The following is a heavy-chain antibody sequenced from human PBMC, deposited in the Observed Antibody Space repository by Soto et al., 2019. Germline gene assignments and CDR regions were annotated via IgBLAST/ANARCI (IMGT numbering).Heavy chain of an antibody. V-gene: IGHV1-69*01. CDR3: ARGGAGYCSGGSCYLGDY. Sequence: QVQLVQSGAEVKKPGSSMKVSCKASGGTFSSYAISWVRQAPGQGLEWMGGIIPIFGTANYAQKFQGRVTITADESTSTAYMELSSLRSEDTAVYYCARGGAGYCSGGSCYLGDYWGQGTLVTVSS. CDR2: IIPIFGTA. J-gene: IGHJ4*02. D-gene: IGHD2-15*01. CDR1: GGTFSSYA.